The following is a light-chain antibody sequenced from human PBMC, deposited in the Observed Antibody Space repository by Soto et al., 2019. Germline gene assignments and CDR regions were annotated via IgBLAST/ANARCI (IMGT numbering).Light chain of an antibody. CDR2: AAS. J-gene: IGKJ2*01. CDR3: QQQGT. V-gene: IGKV3-20*01. CDR1: RSLSSSY. Sequence: EIVLTQSPGTLSLSPGERATLSCRASRSLSSSYVVWYQQKPGQAPSLLIYAASRRATGITDRFSGSGSATEYTLTISRLEPEDFAVYYCQQQGTFGQGTKLEIK.